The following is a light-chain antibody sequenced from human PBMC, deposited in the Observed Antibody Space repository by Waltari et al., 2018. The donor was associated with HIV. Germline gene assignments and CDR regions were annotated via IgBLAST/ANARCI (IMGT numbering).Light chain of an antibody. V-gene: IGLV1-44*01. CDR3: AAWDDSLNGVV. CDR2: SNN. Sequence: QSVLTQPPSASGTPGQRVTISCSGSSSNIGSNTVNWYQQLPGTAPKLLIYSNNQRPSGVPDRVSGSKSGTSASLAIRGLQSEDEADYYCAAWDDSLNGVVFGGGTKLTVL. J-gene: IGLJ2*01. CDR1: SSNIGSNT.